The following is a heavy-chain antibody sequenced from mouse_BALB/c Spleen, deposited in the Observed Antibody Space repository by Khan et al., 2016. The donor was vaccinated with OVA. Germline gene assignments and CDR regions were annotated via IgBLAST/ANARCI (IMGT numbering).Heavy chain of an antibody. Sequence: EVQLQESGPGLVKPSQSLSLTCTVTGYSFTSGYAWNWIRQFPGNKLEWMGYISYSGDTSYNPSLKSRTSITRDTSTNQFFMQLNSVTTKDTATFYCGRGNYYGYYFDYWGQGTTLTVSS. V-gene: IGHV3-2*02. CDR1: GYSFTSGYA. J-gene: IGHJ2*01. D-gene: IGHD1-1*01. CDR3: GRGNYYGYYFDY. CDR2: ISYSGDT.